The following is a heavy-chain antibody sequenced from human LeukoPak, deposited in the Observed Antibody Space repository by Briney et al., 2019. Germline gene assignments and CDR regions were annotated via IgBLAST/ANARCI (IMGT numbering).Heavy chain of an antibody. J-gene: IGHJ4*02. CDR1: GFTFSYYA. CDR3: GRSNDYVWGNWDNY. D-gene: IGHD3-16*01. V-gene: IGHV3-30-3*01. CDR2: ISYDGSSK. Sequence: GGSLRLSCAASGFTFSYYAMHWVRQAPGKGLEWVGVISYDGSSKYYEDSVKGRLTISRDNSNNTRYLRMNSMRAEDTAVYYCGRSNDYVWGNWDNYWGQGTLVTVSS.